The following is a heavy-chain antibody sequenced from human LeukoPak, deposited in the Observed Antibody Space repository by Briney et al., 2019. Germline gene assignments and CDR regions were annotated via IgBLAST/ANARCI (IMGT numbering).Heavy chain of an antibody. CDR3: ARDHIWSGYPIGLDDAFDI. CDR1: GGSISSYY. J-gene: IGHJ3*02. Sequence: SETLSLTCTVSGGSISSYYWSWIRQPAGKGLEWIGRIYTSGSTNYNPSLKSRVTMSVDASKNQLSLKLSSVTAADTAVYSCARDHIWSGYPIGLDDAFDIWGQGTMVTVSS. CDR2: IYTSGST. V-gene: IGHV4-4*07. D-gene: IGHD3-3*01.